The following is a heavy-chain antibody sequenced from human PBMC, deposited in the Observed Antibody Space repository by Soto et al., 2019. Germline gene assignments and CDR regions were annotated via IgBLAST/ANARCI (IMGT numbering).Heavy chain of an antibody. CDR3: AREVRQLAGFGLY. CDR1: GFTLSGYP. CDR2: ISYDGSSK. Sequence: GGSLRLSCAASGFTLSGYPMYWVRQAPGKGLEWAATISYDGSSKYYADSVKGRFSISRDSSKNTLYLQMHSLRAEDTAVYYCAREVRQLAGFGLYWGQGTLVTVSS. V-gene: IGHV3-30*04. D-gene: IGHD3-3*01. J-gene: IGHJ4*02.